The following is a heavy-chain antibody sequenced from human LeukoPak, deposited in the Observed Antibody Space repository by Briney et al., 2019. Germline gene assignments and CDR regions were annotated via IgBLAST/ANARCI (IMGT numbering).Heavy chain of an antibody. CDR2: IYYSGST. D-gene: IGHD3-22*01. V-gene: IGHV4-39*01. CDR3: ARSTLYYYDSSGYYDY. CDR1: GGSISSSSYY. Sequence: SETLSLTCTVSGGSISSSSYYWGWLRQPPGKGLEWIGSIYYSGSTYYNPSLKSRVTISVDTSKNQFSLKLSSVTAADTAVYYCARSTLYYYDSSGYYDYWGQGTLVTVSS. J-gene: IGHJ4*02.